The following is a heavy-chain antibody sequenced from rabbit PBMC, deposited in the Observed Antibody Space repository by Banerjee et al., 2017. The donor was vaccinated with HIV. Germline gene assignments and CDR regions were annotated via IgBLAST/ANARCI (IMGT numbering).Heavy chain of an antibody. CDR2: IYSSNGDK. CDR3: ARDLAGVIGWNFNL. Sequence: QSLEESGGDLVKPEGSLTLTCKASGFDFSDNALCWFRQAPGKGLELIACIYSSNGDKWYASWATGRFTISKTSSTTVTLQMTSLTAADTATYFCARDLAGVIGWNFNLWGPGTLVTVS. CDR1: GFDFSDNA. J-gene: IGHJ4*01. V-gene: IGHV1S40*01. D-gene: IGHD4-1*01.